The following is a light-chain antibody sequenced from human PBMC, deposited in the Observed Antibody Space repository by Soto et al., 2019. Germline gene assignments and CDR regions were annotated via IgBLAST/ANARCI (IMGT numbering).Light chain of an antibody. J-gene: IGLJ1*01. CDR2: EVN. CDR1: SSDVGGYNY. Sequence: LTQPPSASGSPGQSVAISCTGTSSDVGGYNYVSWYQQHPGKAPKLMIYEVNKRPSGVPDRFSGSKSGNTASLTVSGLQAEDEADYYCSSYAGSSNVFGTGTKVTIL. V-gene: IGLV2-8*01. CDR3: SSYAGSSNV.